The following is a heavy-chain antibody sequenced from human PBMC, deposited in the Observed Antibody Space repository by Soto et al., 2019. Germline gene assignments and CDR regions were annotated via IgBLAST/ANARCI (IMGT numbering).Heavy chain of an antibody. Sequence: GGSLKISCKASRYSFTGYWIGWVREMPGKGREWMGIIYPGDSDTRYSPSFQGQVTISADKSISPAYLQWSSLKASDTAMYYCPTCPSSEVIGVTMDVWGKGTMVTVSS. D-gene: IGHD6-25*01. CDR1: RYSFTGYW. J-gene: IGHJ6*03. CDR3: PTCPSSEVIGVTMDV. CDR2: IYPGDSDT. V-gene: IGHV5-51*01.